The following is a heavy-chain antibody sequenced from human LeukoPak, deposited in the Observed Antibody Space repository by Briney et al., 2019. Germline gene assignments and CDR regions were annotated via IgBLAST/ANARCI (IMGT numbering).Heavy chain of an antibody. Sequence: SETLSLTCTVSGGSISSGGYYWSWIRQHPGKGLEWIGYIYYSGSTYYNPSLKSRVTISVDTSKNQFSLKLSSVTAADTAVYYCARVQGHSRSPNFDYWGQGTLVTVSS. CDR1: GGSISSGGYY. CDR2: IYYSGST. CDR3: ARVQGHSRSPNFDY. J-gene: IGHJ4*02. D-gene: IGHD6-13*01. V-gene: IGHV4-31*03.